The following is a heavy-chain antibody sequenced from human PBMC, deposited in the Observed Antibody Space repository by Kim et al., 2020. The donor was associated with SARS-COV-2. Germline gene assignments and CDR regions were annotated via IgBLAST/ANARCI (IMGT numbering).Heavy chain of an antibody. Sequence: GGSLRLSCAASGFTFSDYYMSWIRQAPGKGLEWVSYISSSSSYTNYADSVKGRFTISRDNAKNSLYLQMNSLRAEDTAVYYCARDHYYDSSGPLLDYWGQGTLVTVSS. J-gene: IGHJ4*02. CDR2: ISSSSSYT. V-gene: IGHV3-11*06. CDR3: ARDHYYDSSGPLLDY. CDR1: GFTFSDYY. D-gene: IGHD3-22*01.